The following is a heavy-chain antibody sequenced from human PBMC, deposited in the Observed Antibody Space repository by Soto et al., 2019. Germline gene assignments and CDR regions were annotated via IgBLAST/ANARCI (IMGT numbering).Heavy chain of an antibody. J-gene: IGHJ6*02. Sequence: ASVKVCSDAFGCTFNAFYMHWVRQAPGQGLEWMGVINPSGDGTSYAQKFQGRVTMTRDTSTSTVYMELSSLRSEDTAVYYCARVALVYYYADVCGQVTTFTASS. D-gene: IGHD3-10*01. CDR2: INPSGDGT. CDR3: ARVALVYYYADV. V-gene: IGHV1-46*02. CDR1: GCTFNAFY.